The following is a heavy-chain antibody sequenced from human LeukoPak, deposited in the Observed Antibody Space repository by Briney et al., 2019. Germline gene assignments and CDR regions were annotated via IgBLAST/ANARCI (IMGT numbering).Heavy chain of an antibody. Sequence: PSETLSLTCAVYGGSFSGYYWSWIRQPPGKGLEWIGEINHSGSTNYNPSLKSRVTISVDTSKNQFSLKLGSVTAADTAVYYCARQGLAVATSDYWGQGTLVTVSS. D-gene: IGHD5-12*01. CDR1: GGSFSGYY. CDR3: ARQGLAVATSDY. V-gene: IGHV4-34*01. CDR2: INHSGST. J-gene: IGHJ4*02.